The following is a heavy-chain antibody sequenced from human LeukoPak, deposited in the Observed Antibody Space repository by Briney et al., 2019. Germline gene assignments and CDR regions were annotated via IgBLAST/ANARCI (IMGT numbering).Heavy chain of an antibody. CDR3: ASMDYYGSGSYYNGPGAFDI. D-gene: IGHD3-10*01. Sequence: SETLSLTCTVSGGSISSSSYYWGWIRQPPGKGLEWIGSIYYSGSTYYNPSLKSRVTISVDTSKNQFSLKLSPVTAADTAVYYCASMDYYGSGSYYNGPGAFDIWGQGTMVTVSS. V-gene: IGHV4-39*01. J-gene: IGHJ3*02. CDR1: GGSISSSSYY. CDR2: IYYSGST.